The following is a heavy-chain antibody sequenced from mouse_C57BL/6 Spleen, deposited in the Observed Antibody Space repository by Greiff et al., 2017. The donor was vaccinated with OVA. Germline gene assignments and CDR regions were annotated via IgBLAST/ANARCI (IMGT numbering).Heavy chain of an antibody. CDR3: ARSEGLPGFDY. CDR1: GYAFSSYW. D-gene: IGHD5-5*01. Sequence: VQRVESGAELVKPGASVKISCKASGYAFSSYWMNWVKQRPGKGLEWIGQIYPGDGDTNYNGKFKGKATLTADKSSSTAYMQLSSLTSEDSAVYFCARSEGLPGFDYWGQGTTLTVSS. J-gene: IGHJ2*01. V-gene: IGHV1-80*01. CDR2: IYPGDGDT.